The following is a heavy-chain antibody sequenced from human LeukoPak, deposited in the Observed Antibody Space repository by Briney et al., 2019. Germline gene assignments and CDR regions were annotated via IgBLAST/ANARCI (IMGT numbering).Heavy chain of an antibody. J-gene: IGHJ5*02. CDR3: ARAQSTNWFDP. Sequence: GRSLRVSCAASGFTFSSYSMNWVRQAPGKGLEWVSSISSSSSYIYYADSVKGRFTISKDNAKNSLYLQMNSLRAEDTAVYYCARAQSTNWFDPWGQGTLVTVSS. CDR2: ISSSSSYI. CDR1: GFTFSSYS. V-gene: IGHV3-21*01.